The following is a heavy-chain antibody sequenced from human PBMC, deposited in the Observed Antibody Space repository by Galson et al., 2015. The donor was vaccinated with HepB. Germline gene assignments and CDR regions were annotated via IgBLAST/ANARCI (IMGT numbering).Heavy chain of an antibody. CDR3: ARRYGSGAGFDP. CDR2: IIPILGIA. Sequence: SVKVSCKASGYTFSDYVMTWVRQAPGQGLEWMGRIIPILGIANYAQKFQGRVTITADKSTSTAYMELSSLRSEDTAVYYCARRYGSGAGFDPWGQGTLVTVSS. D-gene: IGHD3-10*01. CDR1: GYTFSDYV. J-gene: IGHJ5*02. V-gene: IGHV1-69*04.